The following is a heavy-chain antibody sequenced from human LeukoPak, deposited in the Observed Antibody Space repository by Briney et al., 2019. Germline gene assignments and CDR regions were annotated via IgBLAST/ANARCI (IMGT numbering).Heavy chain of an antibody. CDR2: ISGSGGTT. J-gene: IGHJ4*02. Sequence: GGSLRLSCAASGFTFSSYAMSWVRQTPGKGLEWVSAISGSGGTTYYADFVKGRFTISRDNSKNTLYFQMNSLRAEDTAVYYCANLAAAGSFDYWGQGTLVTVSS. D-gene: IGHD6-13*01. V-gene: IGHV3-23*01. CDR1: GFTFSSYA. CDR3: ANLAAAGSFDY.